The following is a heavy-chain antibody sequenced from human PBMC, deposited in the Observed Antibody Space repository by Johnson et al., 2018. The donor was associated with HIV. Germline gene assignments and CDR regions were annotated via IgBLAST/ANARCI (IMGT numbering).Heavy chain of an antibody. V-gene: IGHV3-30*04. Sequence: QAQLVESGGGVVQPGRSLRLSCAASGFTFSSYAMHWVRQAPGKGLEWVAVISYDGSNKYYADSVKGRFTISRDNSKNTLYLQMNSLRAEDTAVYYCARDLGGGYSSSSDAFDIWGQGTMVTVSS. J-gene: IGHJ3*02. CDR3: ARDLGGGYSSSSDAFDI. CDR2: ISYDGSNK. CDR1: GFTFSSYA. D-gene: IGHD6-6*01.